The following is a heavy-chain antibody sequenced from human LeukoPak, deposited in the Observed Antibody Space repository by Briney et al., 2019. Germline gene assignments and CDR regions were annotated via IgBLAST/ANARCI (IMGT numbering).Heavy chain of an antibody. V-gene: IGHV4-61*02. D-gene: IGHD3-3*01. CDR2: IYTSGST. CDR3: ARAGFWSGYFDY. J-gene: IGHJ4*02. Sequence: PSETLSLTCTDSGGSISSGSYYWSWIRQPAGKGLEWIGRIYTSGSTNYNPSLKSRVTISVDTSKNQFSLKLSSVTAADTAVYYCARAGFWSGYFDYWGQGTLVTVSS. CDR1: GGSISSGSYY.